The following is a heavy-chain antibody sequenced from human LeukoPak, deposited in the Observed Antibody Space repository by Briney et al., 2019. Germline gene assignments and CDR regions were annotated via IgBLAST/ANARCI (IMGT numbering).Heavy chain of an antibody. CDR1: GFTFSTYW. CDR3: ARDDYGDYLW. D-gene: IGHD4-17*01. J-gene: IGHJ4*02. CDR2: INSDGSTT. Sequence: QPGGSLRLSCAASGFTFSTYWMHWVRQVPGKGLVWVSRINSDGSTTSYADSVKGRFTISRDNAKNTLYLQMSSLGAEDTAVYYCARDDYGDYLWWGQGTLVTVSS. V-gene: IGHV3-74*01.